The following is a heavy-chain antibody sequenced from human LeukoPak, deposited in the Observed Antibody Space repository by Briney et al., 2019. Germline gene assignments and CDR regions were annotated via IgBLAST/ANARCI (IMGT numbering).Heavy chain of an antibody. D-gene: IGHD2-2*01. CDR1: GGTFSSYA. CDR3: ARIPAAGVRPNNWFDP. Sequence: GASVKVSCKASGGTFSSYAISWVRQAPGQGLEWMGRIIPILGIANYAQKFQGGVTMTRDTSISTAYMELSRLRSDDTAVYYCARIPAAGVRPNNWFDPWGQGTLVTVSS. CDR2: IIPILGIA. V-gene: IGHV1-69*04. J-gene: IGHJ5*02.